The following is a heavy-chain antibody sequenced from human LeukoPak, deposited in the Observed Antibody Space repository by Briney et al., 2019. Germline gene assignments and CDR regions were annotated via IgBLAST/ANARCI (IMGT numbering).Heavy chain of an antibody. CDR2: IYSGGYT. J-gene: IGHJ4*02. Sequence: GGSLRLSCAPSGFTVSSNYMSWVRQAPGKGLEWVSVIYSGGYTYYADSVKGRFTISRDNAKNSLYLQMNSLRAEDTAVYYCAREANYYDSMIWGQGTLVTVSS. CDR3: AREANYYDSMI. V-gene: IGHV3-53*01. D-gene: IGHD3-22*01. CDR1: GFTVSSNY.